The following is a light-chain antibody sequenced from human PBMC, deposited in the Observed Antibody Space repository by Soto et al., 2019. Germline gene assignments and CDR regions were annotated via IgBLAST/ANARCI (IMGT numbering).Light chain of an antibody. CDR3: ETWDSNTRV. CDR2: LEGSGSY. V-gene: IGLV4-60*02. CDR1: SGHSSYI. Sequence: QLVLTQSSSASASLGSSVKLTCTLSSGHSSYIIAWHQQQPGKAPRYLMKLEGSGSYNKGSGVHDRFSGSSSGADRYLTISNLQFEDEADYYCETWDSNTRVFGGGTKLTVL. J-gene: IGLJ3*02.